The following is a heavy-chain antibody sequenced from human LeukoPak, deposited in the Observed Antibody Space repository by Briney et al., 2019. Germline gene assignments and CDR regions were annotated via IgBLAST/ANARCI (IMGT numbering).Heavy chain of an antibody. D-gene: IGHD3-3*01. CDR2: IFYSGST. Sequence: SETLSLTCTVSGGSITTYYWSWIRQPPGKGLEWIGFIFYSGSTNYNPSLKSRVTISLNTSKTQFSLKLSSVTAADTAVYYCARGTFWSGYYHDYWGQGTLVTVSS. J-gene: IGHJ4*02. V-gene: IGHV4-59*01. CDR1: GGSITTYY. CDR3: ARGTFWSGYYHDY.